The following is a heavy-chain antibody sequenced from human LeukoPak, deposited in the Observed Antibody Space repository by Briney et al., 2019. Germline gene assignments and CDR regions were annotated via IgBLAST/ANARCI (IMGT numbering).Heavy chain of an antibody. D-gene: IGHD3-10*01. J-gene: IGHJ4*02. CDR2: IHSGGST. Sequence: GGSLRLSCVASGFTVSTNYMTWVRQAPGKGLEWVSDIHSGGSTYYADSVRGRFTVSRDNSKNTLFLQMNSLRAEDTAVYYCAKDLYYGSGSSNLLDYWGQGTLVTVSS. V-gene: IGHV3-66*01. CDR1: GFTVSTNY. CDR3: AKDLYYGSGSSNLLDY.